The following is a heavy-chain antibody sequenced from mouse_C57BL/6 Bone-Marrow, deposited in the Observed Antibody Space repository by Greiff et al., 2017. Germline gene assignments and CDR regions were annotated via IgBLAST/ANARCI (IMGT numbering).Heavy chain of an antibody. CDR3: ARSGAYERSVDY. Sequence: EVMLVESGGGLVKPGGSLKLSCAASGFTFSSYAMTWVRQTPEKRLEWVATISDGGGYTYYPDNVKGRFIISRDTATNKLYLQMSHLKSEDSAVYYCARSGAYERSVDYWGQGTTLTVSS. V-gene: IGHV5-4*03. J-gene: IGHJ2*01. D-gene: IGHD1-1*01. CDR2: ISDGGGYT. CDR1: GFTFSSYA.